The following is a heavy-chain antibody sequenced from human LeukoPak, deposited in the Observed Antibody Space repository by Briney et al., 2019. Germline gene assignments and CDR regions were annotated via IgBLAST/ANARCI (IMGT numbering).Heavy chain of an antibody. Sequence: GGSLRLSCAASGFTVSSNYMSWVRQAPGKGLEWVSVIYSGGSTYYADSVKGRFTISRDNSKNTLYLQMNSLRAEDTAVYYCARSEGDSSGYPSADYWGQGTLVTVSS. CDR2: IYSGGST. CDR1: GFTVSSNY. D-gene: IGHD3-22*01. V-gene: IGHV3-53*01. J-gene: IGHJ4*02. CDR3: ARSEGDSSGYPSADY.